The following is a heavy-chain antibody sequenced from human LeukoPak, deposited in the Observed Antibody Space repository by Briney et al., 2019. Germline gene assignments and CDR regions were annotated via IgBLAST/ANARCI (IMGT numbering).Heavy chain of an antibody. J-gene: IGHJ4*02. Sequence: GGSLRLSCAASGFTFSSYSMNWLRQAPGKGLEWVSSISSSSSYIYYADSVKGRFTISRDNAKNSLYLQMNSLRAEDTAVYYCASYYGDPAFDYWGQGTLVTVSS. V-gene: IGHV3-21*01. D-gene: IGHD4-17*01. CDR2: ISSSSSYI. CDR3: ASYYGDPAFDY. CDR1: GFTFSSYS.